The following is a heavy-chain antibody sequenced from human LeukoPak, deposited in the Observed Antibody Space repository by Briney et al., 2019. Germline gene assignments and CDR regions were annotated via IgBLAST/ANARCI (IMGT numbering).Heavy chain of an antibody. D-gene: IGHD6-19*01. CDR1: GFTFTSDA. V-gene: IGHV3-23*01. J-gene: IGHJ5*02. Sequence: GGSLRLSCVASGFTFTSDAMNWVRQAPGKGLEWVSSTVSRGTTQYADSVKGRFTVSRDTSKNTLYLQMNSLRADDTAVYYCAKCSTSAYTTGWCNWIDPWGQGTLVIVSS. CDR2: TVSRGTT. CDR3: AKCSTSAYTTGWCNWIDP.